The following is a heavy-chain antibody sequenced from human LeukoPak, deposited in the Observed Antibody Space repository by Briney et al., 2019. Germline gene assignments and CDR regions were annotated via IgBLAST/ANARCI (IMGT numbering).Heavy chain of an antibody. Sequence: GGSLRLSCAASGLTFDDYAMHWVRQAPGKGLEWVSGITWNSGSMGYADSVKGRFTISRDNAKNSLYLQMNSLRAEDTAVYYCARKDRLGYSYGQGPFDFWGQGTLVTVSS. CDR3: ARKDRLGYSYGQGPFDF. V-gene: IGHV3-9*01. J-gene: IGHJ4*02. CDR1: GLTFDDYA. D-gene: IGHD5-18*01. CDR2: ITWNSGSM.